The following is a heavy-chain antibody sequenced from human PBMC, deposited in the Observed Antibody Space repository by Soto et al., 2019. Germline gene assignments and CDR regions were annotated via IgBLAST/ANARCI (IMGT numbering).Heavy chain of an antibody. J-gene: IGHJ3*01. V-gene: IGHV6-1*01. Sequence: QGQLQQSGAGLVKPSQTLSLTCAISGDSVSSDITSWNWIRQSPSRVLEWLGRTYYRSKWFHDYAASVKSRITINTDTSKNQFSMELNSMSPEDTAVYYCARGDALDVWGQGTVVTVSS. CDR2: TYYRSKWFH. CDR1: GDSVSSDITS. CDR3: ARGDALDV.